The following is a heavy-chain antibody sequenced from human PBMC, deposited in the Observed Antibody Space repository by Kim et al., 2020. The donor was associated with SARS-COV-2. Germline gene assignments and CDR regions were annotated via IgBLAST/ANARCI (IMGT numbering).Heavy chain of an antibody. V-gene: IGHV1-2*06. D-gene: IGHD1-26*01. CDR3: ARDLTGGSYRFDP. CDR1: GYTFTGYH. J-gene: IGHJ5*02. Sequence: ASVKVSCKASGYTFTGYHIHWVRQAPGQGLEWMGRINPNSGGTNYAQKFQGRVTMTRDTSIRTAYMELNRLRSDDTAMYYCARDLTGGSYRFDPWGQGTL. CDR2: INPNSGGT.